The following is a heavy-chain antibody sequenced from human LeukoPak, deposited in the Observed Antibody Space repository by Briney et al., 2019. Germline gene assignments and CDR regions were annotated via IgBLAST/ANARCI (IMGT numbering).Heavy chain of an antibody. J-gene: IGHJ4*02. D-gene: IGHD4-17*01. CDR1: GGSISSYY. Sequence: SETLYLTCTVSGGSISSYYWSWIRQPPGKGLEWIGYIYYSGSTNYNPSLKSRVTISVDTSKNQFSLNLTSVTAADTAVYYCARVYGDYGDYWGQGILVTVSS. CDR3: ARVYGDYGDY. V-gene: IGHV4-59*08. CDR2: IYYSGST.